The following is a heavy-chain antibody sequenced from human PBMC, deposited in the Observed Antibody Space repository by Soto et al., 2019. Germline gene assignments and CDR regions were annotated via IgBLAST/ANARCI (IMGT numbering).Heavy chain of an antibody. CDR3: AASLRVCSGGSRTRGMDV. D-gene: IGHD2-15*01. Sequence: SETLSLTCTVSGGSISSGDCYWSWIRQPPGKGLEWIGYIYYCGSTYYNPSLKSRVTISVDTSQNQFSLKLRSVTAADTALYYCAASLRVCSGGSRTRGMDVWGQGTPVTVSS. V-gene: IGHV4-30-4*01. CDR2: IYYCGST. J-gene: IGHJ6*02. CDR1: GGSISSGDCY.